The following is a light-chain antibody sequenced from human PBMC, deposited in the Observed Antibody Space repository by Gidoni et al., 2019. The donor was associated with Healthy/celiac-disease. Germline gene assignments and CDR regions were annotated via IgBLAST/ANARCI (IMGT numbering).Light chain of an antibody. V-gene: IGKV3-20*01. CDR3: QQYGSSPPWIT. CDR1: QSVSSSY. J-gene: IGKJ5*01. CDR2: GAS. Sequence: EIVLTQSPGTLSLSPGERATLSCRASQSVSSSYLAWYQQKPGQAPRLLIYGASSRATGIPDRFSGSGSGTDFTLTISRLEPEDFAVYYCQQYGSSPPWITFXXXTRLEIK.